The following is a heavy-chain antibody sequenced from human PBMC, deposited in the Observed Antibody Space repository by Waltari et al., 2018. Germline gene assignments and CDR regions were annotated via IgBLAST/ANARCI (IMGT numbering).Heavy chain of an antibody. J-gene: IGHJ2*01. CDR2: ISYDGSNK. Sequence: QVQLVESGGGVVQPGRSLRLSCAASGFTFSSYAMHWVRQAPGKGLEWVAVISYDGSNKYYADSVKGRFIISRDNSKNTLYLQMNSLRAEDTAVYYCARKEKAGTWYFDLWGRGTLVTVSS. V-gene: IGHV3-30-3*01. D-gene: IGHD6-19*01. CDR3: ARKEKAGTWYFDL. CDR1: GFTFSSYA.